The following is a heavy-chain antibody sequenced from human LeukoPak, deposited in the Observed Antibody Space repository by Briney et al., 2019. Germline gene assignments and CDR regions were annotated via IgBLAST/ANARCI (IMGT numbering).Heavy chain of an antibody. Sequence: PGGSLRLSCATSGFTFSSYAMNWVRQAPGKGLEWVSIIYTGGTTHYADSLKDRFTISRDDSTNTLYLQMNSLRAEDTAVYYCARDSSSYYFDYWGQGTLVTVSS. CDR3: ARDSSSYYFDY. D-gene: IGHD6-6*01. CDR2: IYTGGTT. CDR1: GFTFSSYA. V-gene: IGHV3-66*01. J-gene: IGHJ4*02.